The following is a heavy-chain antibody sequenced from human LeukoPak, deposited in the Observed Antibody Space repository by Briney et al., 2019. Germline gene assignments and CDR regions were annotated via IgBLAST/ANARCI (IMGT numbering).Heavy chain of an antibody. CDR3: TRELYSSGGSYYHQMDV. Sequence: ASETLSLTCAVSGGSINSPNWWTWVRQAPGKGLEWIGEVYHAGSTNYNPSLKSRVTISVDRSKNQFSLKLTSVTAADTAMYFCTRELYSSGGSYYHQMDVWGQGTTVTVSS. CDR2: VYHAGST. V-gene: IGHV4-4*02. D-gene: IGHD6-19*01. CDR1: GGSINSPNW. J-gene: IGHJ6*02.